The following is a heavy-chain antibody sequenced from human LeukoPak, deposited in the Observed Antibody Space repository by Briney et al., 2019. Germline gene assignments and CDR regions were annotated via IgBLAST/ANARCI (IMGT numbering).Heavy chain of an antibody. J-gene: IGHJ6*02. CDR3: ARGVGYCSGGTCYSYYYGMDV. CDR1: GGSISSSGHY. CDR2: IFYSGST. D-gene: IGHD2-15*01. Sequence: SQTLSLTCTVSGGSISSSGHYWSWIGQHPGKGLEWIGYIFYSGSTNYNPSLKSRLSISVDTDENQFSLRLRSVTAADTAVYYCARGVGYCSGGTCYSYYYGMDVWGQGTTVTVSS. V-gene: IGHV4-31*03.